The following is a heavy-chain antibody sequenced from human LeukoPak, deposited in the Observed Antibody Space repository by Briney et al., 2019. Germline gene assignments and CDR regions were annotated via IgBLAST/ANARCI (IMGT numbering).Heavy chain of an antibody. Sequence: GASVKVSCKASGYTFTSYDINWVRQATGQGLEWMGWMNPNSGNTGYAQKFQGRVTMTRNTSISTAYMELSSLRSEDTAVYYCARHGFGFRELQSHNNWFDPWGQGTLVTVSS. D-gene: IGHD3-10*01. V-gene: IGHV1-8*01. CDR3: ARHGFGFRELQSHNNWFDP. CDR1: GYTFTSYD. CDR2: MNPNSGNT. J-gene: IGHJ5*02.